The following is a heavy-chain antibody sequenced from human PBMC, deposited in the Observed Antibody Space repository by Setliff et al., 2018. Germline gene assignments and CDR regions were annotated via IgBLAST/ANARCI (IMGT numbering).Heavy chain of an antibody. J-gene: IGHJ4*02. CDR1: GYSISSGYY. V-gene: IGHV4-38-2*01. D-gene: IGHD6-19*01. CDR2: IYHSGST. Sequence: KPSETLSLTCAVSGYSISSGYYWGWIRQPPGKGLEWIGSIYHSGSTYYNPSLNSRLTISVDTSKNPFSLKLSSVTAADTAVYYCARVSGWYYFDYWGQGTLVTVSS. CDR3: ARVSGWYYFDY.